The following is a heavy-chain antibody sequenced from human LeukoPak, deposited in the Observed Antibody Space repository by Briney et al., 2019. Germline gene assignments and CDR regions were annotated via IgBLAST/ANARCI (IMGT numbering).Heavy chain of an antibody. J-gene: IGHJ6*02. Sequence: ASETLSLTCTVSGGSVSSGSYYWSWIRQPPGKGLEWIGNIYYSGSTNYDPSLKSRVTISIDTSKNQFSLKLSSVTAADTAVYYCAREKRDYYYYGLDVWGQGTTVTVSS. V-gene: IGHV4-61*01. CDR1: GGSVSSGSYY. CDR3: AREKRDYYYYGLDV. CDR2: IYYSGST.